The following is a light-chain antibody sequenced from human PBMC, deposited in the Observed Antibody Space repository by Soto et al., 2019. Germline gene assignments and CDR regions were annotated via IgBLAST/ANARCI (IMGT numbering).Light chain of an antibody. Sequence: EILLTQSPATLSLSPGERATLSCRASQSVSSYLAWYQQKPGQAPRLLISDASNRATGIPARFSGSGSGTDFTLTIISLEPEDFAVYFCQQRTNWPLTFGGGTKVEI. CDR1: QSVSSY. V-gene: IGKV3-11*01. CDR3: QQRTNWPLT. CDR2: DAS. J-gene: IGKJ4*01.